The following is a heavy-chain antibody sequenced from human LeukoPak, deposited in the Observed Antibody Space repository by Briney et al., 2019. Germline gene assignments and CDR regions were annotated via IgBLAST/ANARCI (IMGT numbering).Heavy chain of an antibody. V-gene: IGHV4-59*01. Sequence: PSETLSLTCTVSGTSTTSSYWSWIRQPPGKGLEHIGYIYYTGVTNYSPSLKSRVTMSLDTSKNQFSLRLTSVTAADTAIYYCARTARLPNSWGQGTLVTVSS. J-gene: IGHJ4*02. CDR3: ARTARLPNS. D-gene: IGHD6-25*01. CDR2: IYYTGVT. CDR1: GTSTTSSY.